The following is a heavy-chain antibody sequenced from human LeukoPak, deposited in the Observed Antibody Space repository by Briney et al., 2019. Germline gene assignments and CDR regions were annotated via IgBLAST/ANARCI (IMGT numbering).Heavy chain of an antibody. D-gene: IGHD3-22*01. CDR1: GYTFTGYY. Sequence: ASVKVCCKASGYTFTGYYMHWVRQAPGQGLEWMGWINPNSGGTNYAQKFQGRVTMTRDTSISTAYMELSRLRSDDTAVYYCARDPYYYDSSGYYYPYYFDYWGQGTLVTVSS. CDR2: INPNSGGT. V-gene: IGHV1-2*02. CDR3: ARDPYYYDSSGYYYPYYFDY. J-gene: IGHJ4*02.